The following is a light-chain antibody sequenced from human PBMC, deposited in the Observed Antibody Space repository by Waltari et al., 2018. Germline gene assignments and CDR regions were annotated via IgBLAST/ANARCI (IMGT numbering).Light chain of an antibody. CDR1: QSIGDN. Sequence: EIVVTQSPATLSVSPGERATLSCRASQSIGDNLAWYQQKPGQPPRLLIYSASRRLPGVPDRFSGSGSGTDFTLTISSLQSEDFAVYYCQQCNDWPPYTFGRGTKLEI. J-gene: IGKJ2*01. CDR3: QQCNDWPPYT. CDR2: SAS. V-gene: IGKV3-15*01.